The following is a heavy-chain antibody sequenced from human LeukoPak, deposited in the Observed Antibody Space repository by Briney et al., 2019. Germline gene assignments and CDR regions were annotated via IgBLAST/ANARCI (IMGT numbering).Heavy chain of an antibody. CDR3: ARHFRSSWYANWFDP. V-gene: IGHV4-39*01. J-gene: IGHJ5*02. CDR2: IYYSGST. CDR1: GGSISSGGYY. Sequence: SQTLSLTCTVSGGSISSGGYYWGWIRQPPGEGLEWIGSIYYSGSTYYNPSLKSRVTISVDTSKNQFSLKLSSVTAADTAVYYCARHFRSSWYANWFDPWGQGTLVTVSS. D-gene: IGHD6-13*01.